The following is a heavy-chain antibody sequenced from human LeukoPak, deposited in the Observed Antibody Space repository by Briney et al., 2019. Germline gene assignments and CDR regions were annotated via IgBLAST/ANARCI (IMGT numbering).Heavy chain of an antibody. CDR2: IYSGGNT. J-gene: IGHJ4*02. D-gene: IGHD3-22*01. CDR3: ARAHDRGYYYGFDY. Sequence: GGSLRLSCAASGFTVSSNYMSWVRQAPGKGLEWVGVIYSGGNTYYADSVQGRFTMSRENPKNTLYLRMNSLRAEDTAVYYCARAHDRGYYYGFDYWGQGTLVTVSS. CDR1: GFTVSSNY. V-gene: IGHV3-66*01.